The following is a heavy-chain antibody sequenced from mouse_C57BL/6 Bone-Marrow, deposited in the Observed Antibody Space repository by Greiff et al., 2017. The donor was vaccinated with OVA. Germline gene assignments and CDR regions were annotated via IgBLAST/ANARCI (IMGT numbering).Heavy chain of an antibody. V-gene: IGHV5-6*01. CDR2: ISSDGSYN. D-gene: IGHD1-3*01. Sequence: EVMLVESGGDLVKPGGSLKLSCAASGFTFSSYGMSWVRQTPDTRLEWVATISSDGSYNSYPDSVKGRFTISRDNAKNTLYLQLSSLKSEDTDMYESARPKVGREGFDYWGQGTTLTVSS. CDR3: ARPKVGREGFDY. CDR1: GFTFSSYG. J-gene: IGHJ2*01.